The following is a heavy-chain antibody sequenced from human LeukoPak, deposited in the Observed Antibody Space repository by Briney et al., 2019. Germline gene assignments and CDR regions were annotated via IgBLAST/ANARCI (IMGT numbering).Heavy chain of an antibody. D-gene: IGHD2-15*01. CDR2: ISSSSSYI. J-gene: IGHJ4*02. CDR3: ARGCSGGSCYNY. Sequence: GGSLRLSCAASGFTFSSYSMNWVRQAPGKGLEWVSSISSSSSYIYYADSVKGRFTISRDNAKNSLYLQMGSLRAEDMAVYYCARGCSGGSCYNYWGQGTLVTVSS. CDR1: GFTFSSYS. V-gene: IGHV3-21*01.